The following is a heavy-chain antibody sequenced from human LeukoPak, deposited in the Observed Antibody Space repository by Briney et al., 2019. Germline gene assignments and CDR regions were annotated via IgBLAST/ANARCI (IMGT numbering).Heavy chain of an antibody. CDR2: LCQSGST. CDR3: ARGYDYVWGSFRG. J-gene: IGHJ4*02. Sequence: PSETLSLTCTVSGYSISSGHCWGWIRQPPGKGLEWIGSLCQSGSTYFNPSLKSRVSISVDTSKNQFSLKLSSVTAADTGVYYCARGYDYVWGSFRGWGQGTLVTVSS. CDR1: GYSISSGHC. D-gene: IGHD3-16*02. V-gene: IGHV4-38-2*02.